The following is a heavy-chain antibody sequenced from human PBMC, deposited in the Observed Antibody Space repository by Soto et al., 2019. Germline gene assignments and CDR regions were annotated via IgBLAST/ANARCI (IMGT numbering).Heavy chain of an antibody. D-gene: IGHD2-2*03. CDR3: ARTGERWILGYYFDY. V-gene: IGHV4-59*06. CDR2: IYYSGST. J-gene: IGHJ4*02. Sequence: PSETLSLTCTVSGGSISSYYWSWIRQPPGKGLEWIGYIYYSGSTYYNPSLKSRVTISVDTSKNQFSLKLSSVTAADTAVYYCARTGERWILGYYFDYWGQGTLVTV. CDR1: GGSISSYY.